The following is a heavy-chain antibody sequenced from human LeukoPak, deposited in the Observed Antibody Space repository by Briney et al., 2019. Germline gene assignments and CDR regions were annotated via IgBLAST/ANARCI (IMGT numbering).Heavy chain of an antibody. CDR1: GGSFSGYY. CDR2: INHSGST. Sequence: SETLSLTCAVYGGSFSGYYWSRIRQPPGKGLEWIGEINHSGSTNYNPSLKSRVTISVDTSKNQFSLKLSSVTAADTAVYYCARGIEYSSSPEYFQHWGQGTLVTVSS. D-gene: IGHD6-6*01. J-gene: IGHJ1*01. V-gene: IGHV4-34*01. CDR3: ARGIEYSSSPEYFQH.